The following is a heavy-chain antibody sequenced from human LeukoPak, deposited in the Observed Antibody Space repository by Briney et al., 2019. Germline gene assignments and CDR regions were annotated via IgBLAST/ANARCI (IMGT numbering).Heavy chain of an antibody. V-gene: IGHV4-59*05. CDR3: ASSGRNEYYFDY. Sequence: SETLSLTCTVSGASISSYYWSWIRQPPGKGLEWIGSIYYSGSTYYNPSLKSRVTISVDTSKNQFSLKLSSVTAADTAVYYCASSGRNEYYFDYWGQGTLVTVSS. D-gene: IGHD6-19*01. CDR1: GASISSYY. CDR2: IYYSGST. J-gene: IGHJ4*02.